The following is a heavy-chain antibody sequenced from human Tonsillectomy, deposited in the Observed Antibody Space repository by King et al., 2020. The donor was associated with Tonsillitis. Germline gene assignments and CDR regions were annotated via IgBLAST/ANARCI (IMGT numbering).Heavy chain of an antibody. CDR2: ISGSGGST. J-gene: IGHJ4*02. CDR1: GFTFSSYA. Sequence: VQLVESGGGLVQPGGSLRLSCAASGFTFSSYAMSWVRQAPGKGLEGVSSISGSGGSTYYADSVKGRFTISRDNSKNTMYLQMNSLRAEDTAVYYCAVSSGWGYYFDYWGQGTLVTVSS. CDR3: AVSSGWGYYFDY. D-gene: IGHD6-19*01. V-gene: IGHV3-23*04.